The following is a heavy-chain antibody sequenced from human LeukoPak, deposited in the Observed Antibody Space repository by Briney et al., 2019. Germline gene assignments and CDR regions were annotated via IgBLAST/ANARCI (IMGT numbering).Heavy chain of an antibody. V-gene: IGHV4-59*01. D-gene: IGHD2-2*01. CDR3: ARSIVVVPAAHMGGWFDP. J-gene: IGHJ5*02. CDR1: GGSISSYY. CDR2: IYYSGST. Sequence: SETLSLTCTVSGGSISSYYWSWIRQPPGKGLEWIGYIYYSGSTNYNPSLKSRVTISVDTSKNQFSLKLSSVTAADTAAYYCARSIVVVPAAHMGGWFDPWGQGTLVTVSS.